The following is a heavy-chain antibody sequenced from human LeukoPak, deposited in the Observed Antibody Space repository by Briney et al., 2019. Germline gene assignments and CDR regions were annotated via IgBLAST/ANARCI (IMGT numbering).Heavy chain of an antibody. Sequence: GGSLRLSCAASGFTFSSYWMSWVRQAPGKRLEWVANIKQDGSEKYYVDSVKGRFTISRDNAKNSLYLQMNSLRAEDTAVYYCARGPATTGYYFDYWGQGTLVTVSS. CDR3: ARGPATTGYYFDY. D-gene: IGHD1-1*01. CDR2: IKQDGSEK. CDR1: GFTFSSYW. V-gene: IGHV3-7*01. J-gene: IGHJ4*02.